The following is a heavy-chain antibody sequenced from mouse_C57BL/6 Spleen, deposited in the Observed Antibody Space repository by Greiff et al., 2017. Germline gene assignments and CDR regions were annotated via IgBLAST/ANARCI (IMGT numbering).Heavy chain of an antibody. D-gene: IGHD1-1*01. J-gene: IGHJ1*03. V-gene: IGHV5-16*01. Sequence: EVKLMESEGGLVQPGSSMKLSCTASGFTFSDYYMAWVRQVPEKGLEWVANINYDGSSTYYLDSLKSRFIISRDNAKNILYLQMSSLKSEDTATYYCARENYCSSYGYFDVWGTGTTVTVSS. CDR2: INYDGSST. CDR1: GFTFSDYY. CDR3: ARENYCSSYGYFDV.